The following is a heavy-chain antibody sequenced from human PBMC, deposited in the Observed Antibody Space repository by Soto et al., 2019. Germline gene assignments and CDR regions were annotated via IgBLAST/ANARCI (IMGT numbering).Heavy chain of an antibody. CDR3: ARVSVVAATSTFDY. CDR1: GYTFTGYY. D-gene: IGHD2-15*01. J-gene: IGHJ4*02. CDR2: INPNSGGT. Sequence: RASVKVSCKASGYTFTGYYMHWVRQAPGQGLEWMGWINPNSGGTNYAQKFQGWVTMTRDTSISTAYMELSRLRSDDTAVYYCARVSVVAATSTFDYWGQGTLVTVSS. V-gene: IGHV1-2*04.